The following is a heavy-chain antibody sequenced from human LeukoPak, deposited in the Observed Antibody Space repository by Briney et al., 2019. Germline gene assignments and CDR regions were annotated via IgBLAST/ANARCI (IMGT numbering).Heavy chain of an antibody. Sequence: ASVKVSCKASGYTFISHYMHWVRQAPGQGLEWMGIINPSSGSTSYAQQLQGRVTMTRDTSTSTVYIELSSLRSEDTAVYYCARDPGAAAGAFDIWGQGTMVTVSS. J-gene: IGHJ3*02. D-gene: IGHD6-13*01. CDR2: INPSSGST. CDR3: ARDPGAAAGAFDI. V-gene: IGHV1-46*01. CDR1: GYTFISHY.